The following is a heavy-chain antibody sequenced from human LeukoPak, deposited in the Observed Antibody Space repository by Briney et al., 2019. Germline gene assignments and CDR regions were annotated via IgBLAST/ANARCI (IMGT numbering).Heavy chain of an antibody. J-gene: IGHJ4*02. D-gene: IGHD6-19*01. CDR2: IFYSGTT. Sequence: SETLSLTCTVSGGSIIDSSCYWAWIRQPPGKGLEWIGSIFYSGTTYYKPSLESRVTISVDTSKNHFSLKLSSVTAADTAVYYCRLFLSHGSGFYFDYWGQGTLVPVSS. V-gene: IGHV4-39*07. CDR3: RLFLSHGSGFYFDY. CDR1: GGSIIDSSCY.